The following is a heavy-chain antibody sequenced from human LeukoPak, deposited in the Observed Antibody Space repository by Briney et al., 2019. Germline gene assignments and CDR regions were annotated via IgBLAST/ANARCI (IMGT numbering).Heavy chain of an antibody. V-gene: IGHV3-72*01. D-gene: IGHD3-10*02. CDR1: GFTFNDHY. CDR2: TRNKANSYTT. J-gene: IGHJ4*02. Sequence: PGGPLRLSCAPSGFTFNDHYMVWVRQAPGKGLEWVGRTRNKANSYTTEYAASVKGRFTISRDDSRDSLYLQMNSLKTEDTAVYYCVRDVRGESYKCYDYWGQGTLVTVSP. CDR3: VRDVRGESYKCYDY.